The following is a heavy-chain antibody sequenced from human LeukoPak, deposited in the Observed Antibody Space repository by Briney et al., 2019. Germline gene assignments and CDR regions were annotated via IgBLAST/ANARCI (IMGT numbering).Heavy chain of an antibody. D-gene: IGHD1-26*01. Sequence: GGSLRLSCAASGFTYSNYAMNWVRQAPGKGLEWVSAISGSGGSTYYVDSVKGRFTISRDNVKNTLHLQMNSLRAEDMAVYYCARGGSPPEALGDTFDVWGQGTLVTVSS. CDR3: ARGGSPPEALGDTFDV. J-gene: IGHJ3*01. CDR2: ISGSGGST. V-gene: IGHV3-23*01. CDR1: GFTYSNYA.